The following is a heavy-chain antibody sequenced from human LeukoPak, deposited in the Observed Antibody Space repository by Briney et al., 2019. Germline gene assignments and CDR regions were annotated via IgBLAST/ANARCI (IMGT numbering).Heavy chain of an antibody. CDR2: IYRGGNT. V-gene: IGHV3-53*01. CDR1: GFTVSSNY. Sequence: GGSLRLSCAASGFTVSSNYMSWVRQSPGKRLEWVSIIYRGGNTYYADSVNGRFTISRDNSKNTLFLQMNSLSAEDSAIYYCASLAEYFFDYWGQGTLVTVSS. D-gene: IGHD3-16*01. J-gene: IGHJ4*02. CDR3: ASLAEYFFDY.